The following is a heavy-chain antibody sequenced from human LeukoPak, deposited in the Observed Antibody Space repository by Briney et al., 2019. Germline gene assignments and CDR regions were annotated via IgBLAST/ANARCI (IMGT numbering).Heavy chain of an antibody. V-gene: IGHV4-61*01. Sequence: SETLSLTCTVSGGSVSSGSYYWSWIRQPPGKGLEWIGYIYYSGSTNYNPSLKSRVTVSVDTSKSQFSLKLSSVTAADTAVYYCARELVWGYFDYWGQGTLVTVSS. CDR1: GGSVSSGSYY. CDR2: IYYSGST. D-gene: IGHD6-6*01. J-gene: IGHJ4*02. CDR3: ARELVWGYFDY.